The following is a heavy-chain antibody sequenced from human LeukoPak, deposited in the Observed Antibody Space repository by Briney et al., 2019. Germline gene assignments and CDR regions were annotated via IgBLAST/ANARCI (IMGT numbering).Heavy chain of an antibody. CDR2: IYTTGST. V-gene: IGHV4-61*02. J-gene: IGHJ4*02. Sequence: SETLSLTCTVSGNSIANAFYYWSWLRQPAGKGLEWIGRIYTTGSTDYNPSLKSRVTISLDTSRNQFSLKLSSVTAADTAVYYCARRQDGHDYWGQGTLVTVSS. CDR1: GNSIANAFYY. CDR3: ARRQDGHDY.